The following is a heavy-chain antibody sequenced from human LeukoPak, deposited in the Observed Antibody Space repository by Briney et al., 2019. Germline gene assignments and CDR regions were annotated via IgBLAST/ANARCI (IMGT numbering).Heavy chain of an antibody. CDR3: ARPLVVAATAYAFDI. CDR2: IYSGGST. D-gene: IGHD2-15*01. J-gene: IGHJ3*02. Sequence: GGSLRLSCAASGFTVSSNYMSWVRQAPGKGLEWVSVIYSGGSTYYADSVKGRFTISRDNSKNTLYLQMNSLRAEDTAVYYCARPLVVAATAYAFDIWGQGTMVTVSS. CDR1: GFTVSSNY. V-gene: IGHV3-66*04.